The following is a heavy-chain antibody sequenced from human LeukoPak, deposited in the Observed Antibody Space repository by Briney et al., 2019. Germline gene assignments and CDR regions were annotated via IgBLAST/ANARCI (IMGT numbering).Heavy chain of an antibody. CDR3: AKDRHYGDSGHFDY. CDR2: ISYDGSNK. Sequence: GGSLRLSCAASGFTFSSYGMHWVRQAPGKGLEWVAVISYDGSNKYYADSVKGRFTISRDNSKNTLYLQMNSLGAEDTAVYYCAKDRHYGDSGHFDYWGQGTLVTVSS. D-gene: IGHD4-17*01. CDR1: GFTFSSYG. J-gene: IGHJ4*02. V-gene: IGHV3-30*18.